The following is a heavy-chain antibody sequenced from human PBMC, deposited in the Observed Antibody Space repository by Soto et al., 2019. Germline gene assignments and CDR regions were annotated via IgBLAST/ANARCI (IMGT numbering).Heavy chain of an antibody. CDR1: GYTLTELS. CDR3: ATMSSRMVRGVITDY. CDR2: FDPEDGET. V-gene: IGHV1-24*01. Sequence: ASVKVSCKVSGYTLTELSMHWVRQAPGKGLEWMGGFDPEDGETIYAQKFQGRVTMTEETSTDTAYMELSSLGSGDTAVYYCATMSSRMVRGVITDYWGQGTLVTVSS. J-gene: IGHJ4*02. D-gene: IGHD3-10*01.